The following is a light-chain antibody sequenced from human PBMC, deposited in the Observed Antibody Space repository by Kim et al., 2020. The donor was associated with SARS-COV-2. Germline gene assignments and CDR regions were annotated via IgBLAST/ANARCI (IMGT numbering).Light chain of an antibody. J-gene: IGLJ2*01. V-gene: IGLV3-1*01. Sequence: VSPGQTASITCSGDKLGDKYSCWYQQKPGQSPVLVIYQDSKRPSGIPERFSGSNSGNTATLTISGTQAMDEADYYCQAWDSSTGVFGGGTQLTV. CDR3: QAWDSSTGV. CDR1: KLGDKY. CDR2: QDS.